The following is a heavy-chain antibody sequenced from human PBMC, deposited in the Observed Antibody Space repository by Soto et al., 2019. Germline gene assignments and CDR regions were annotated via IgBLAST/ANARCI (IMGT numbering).Heavy chain of an antibody. J-gene: IGHJ5*02. Sequence: ASVEVSCKASGYTFTRYTMNWVRQAPGQRLEWMGWINPDNGNTKSSQKFQDRVIITRDTSASTAYMDLSSLRSEDTAVYYCARGIATGQLDPWGQGTLVTVSS. CDR3: ARGIATGQLDP. CDR2: INPDNGNT. V-gene: IGHV1-3*01. D-gene: IGHD2-15*01. CDR1: GYTFTRYT.